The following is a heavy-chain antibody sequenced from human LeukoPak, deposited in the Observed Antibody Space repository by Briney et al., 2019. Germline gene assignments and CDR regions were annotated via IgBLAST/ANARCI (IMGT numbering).Heavy chain of an antibody. D-gene: IGHD2-2*01. CDR1: SYSISSGYY. CDR2: IYTSGST. J-gene: IGHJ4*02. CDR3: AREGSTSLSPDPRLDY. Sequence: SETLSLTCTVSSYSISSGYYWSWIRQPAGKGLEWIGRIYTSGSTNYNPSLKSRVTMSVDTSKNQFSLKLSSVTAADTAVYYCAREGSTSLSPDPRLDYWGQGTLVTVSS. V-gene: IGHV4-4*07.